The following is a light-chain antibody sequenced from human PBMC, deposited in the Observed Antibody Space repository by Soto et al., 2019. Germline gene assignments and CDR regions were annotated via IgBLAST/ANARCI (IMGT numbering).Light chain of an antibody. J-gene: IGLJ3*02. Sequence: QSVLTQAPSESGAPGQRVTISCTGSSSNIGAGYDVHWYQQLPGTAPKLLIYGNSNRPSGVPDRFSGSKSGTSASLAITGLQAEDEADYYCQSYDSSLSGWVFGGGTKVTVL. V-gene: IGLV1-40*01. CDR3: QSYDSSLSGWV. CDR2: GNS. CDR1: SSNIGAGYD.